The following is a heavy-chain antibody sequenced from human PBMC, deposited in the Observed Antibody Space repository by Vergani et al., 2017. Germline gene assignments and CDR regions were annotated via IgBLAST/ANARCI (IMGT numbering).Heavy chain of an antibody. Sequence: QVQLVQSGAEVKKPGASVKVSCKASGYTFTSYYMHWVRQAPGQGLEWMGIINPSGGSTSYAQKFQGRVTMTRDTSTSTVYMELSSLRAEDTAVYYCAKNPHRYSSSNHDAFDIWGQGTMVTVSS. D-gene: IGHD6-6*01. V-gene: IGHV1-46*01. J-gene: IGHJ3*02. CDR2: INPSGGST. CDR3: AKNPHRYSSSNHDAFDI. CDR1: GYTFTSYY.